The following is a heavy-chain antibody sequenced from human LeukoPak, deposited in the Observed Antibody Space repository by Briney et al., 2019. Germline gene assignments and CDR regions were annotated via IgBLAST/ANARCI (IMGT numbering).Heavy chain of an antibody. Sequence: GASVKVSCKASGGTFSSYAISWVRQAPGQGLEWMGRIIPILGIANYAQKFQGRVTITADKSTSTAYMELSSLRSEDTAVYYCARGTGSRELLRVDYWGQGTLVTVSS. V-gene: IGHV1-69*04. CDR2: IIPILGIA. CDR3: ARGTGSRELLRVDY. J-gene: IGHJ4*02. CDR1: GGTFSSYA. D-gene: IGHD1-26*01.